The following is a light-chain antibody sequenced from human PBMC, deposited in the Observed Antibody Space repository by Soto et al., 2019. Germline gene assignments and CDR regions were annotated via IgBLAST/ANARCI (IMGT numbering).Light chain of an antibody. CDR2: DGD. V-gene: IGLV2-11*01. Sequence: QSALTQPRSVSGSPGQSVTITCTGTDTNIGFYNFVSWYQLHPHIAPVLVIYDGDEQPSGVPDRLSGSKSGKTASLTISGLQADDEADYFCCSYAGTYTCVFRTGTKVTVL. J-gene: IGLJ1*01. CDR1: DTNIGFYNF. CDR3: CSYAGTYTCV.